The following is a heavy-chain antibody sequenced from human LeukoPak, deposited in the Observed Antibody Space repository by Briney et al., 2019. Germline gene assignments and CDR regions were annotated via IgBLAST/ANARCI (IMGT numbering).Heavy chain of an antibody. Sequence: PGGSLRLSCAASGLTVSNNYMSWVRQAPGKGLEWVSVIYGGGSTYYIDSVRGRFTISRDNSKNTLYLQMNSLRAEDTAVYYCAREPLRKVRSTIIYYYGMDVWGQGTTVTVSS. V-gene: IGHV3-53*01. D-gene: IGHD5-12*01. CDR2: IYGGGST. CDR1: GLTVSNNY. J-gene: IGHJ6*02. CDR3: AREPLRKVRSTIIYYYGMDV.